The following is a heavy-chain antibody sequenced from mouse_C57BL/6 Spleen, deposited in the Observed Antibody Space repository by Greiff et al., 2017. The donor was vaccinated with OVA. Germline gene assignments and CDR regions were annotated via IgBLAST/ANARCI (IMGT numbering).Heavy chain of an antibody. D-gene: IGHD4-1*01. Sequence: VQLQQSGAELVKPGASVKLSCKASGYTFTSYWMHWVKQRPGQGLEWIGMIHPNSGSTNYNEKFKSKATLTVDKSSSTAYMQLSSLTSEDSAVYYCARFELRYYFDYWGQGTTLTVSS. CDR3: ARFELRYYFDY. J-gene: IGHJ2*01. V-gene: IGHV1-64*01. CDR1: GYTFTSYW. CDR2: IHPNSGST.